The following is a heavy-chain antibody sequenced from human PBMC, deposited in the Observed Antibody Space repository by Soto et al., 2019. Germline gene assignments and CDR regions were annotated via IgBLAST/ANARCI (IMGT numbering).Heavy chain of an antibody. CDR2: ISSSGSTM. CDR1: GFTFSDYY. V-gene: IGHV3-11*01. D-gene: IGHD3-3*01. J-gene: IGHJ6*04. CDR3: ARSNTRYDFWSGYCGV. Sequence: SLRLSCAASGFTFSDYYMSWIRQAPGKGLEWVSYISSSGSTMYYADSVKGRFTISRDNAKNSLYLQMNSLRAEDTAVYYCARSNTRYDFWSGYCGVWGKGTTVTVSS.